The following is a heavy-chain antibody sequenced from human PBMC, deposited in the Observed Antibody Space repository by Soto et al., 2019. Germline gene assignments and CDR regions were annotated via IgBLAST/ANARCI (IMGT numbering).Heavy chain of an antibody. V-gene: IGHV5-10-1*03. CDR3: ARNGVSLDS. Sequence: EVQLVQSGAEVKKPGESLTISCKGSGYTFSSHWITWVRQMPGRGLEWMGRIDPRDSYTDYSPSFQGHVTISTDKSISTTYLHWSSLKALDTAVYYCARNGVSLDSRGQGTLVTFSS. CDR1: GYTFSSHW. D-gene: IGHD4-17*01. CDR2: IDPRDSYT. J-gene: IGHJ4*02.